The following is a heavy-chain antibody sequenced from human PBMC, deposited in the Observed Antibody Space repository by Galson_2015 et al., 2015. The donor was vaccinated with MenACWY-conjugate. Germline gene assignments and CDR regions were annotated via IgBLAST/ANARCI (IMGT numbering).Heavy chain of an antibody. CDR3: ATMAAGRHYDFWSGYNWFDP. CDR1: GYTLTELS. CDR2: FDTEDGET. V-gene: IGHV1-24*01. Sequence: SVKASCKVSGYTLTELSMHWVRQAPGKGLEWMGGFDTEDGETIYAQKFQGRVTMTEDTSTDTAHMELSSLRSEDTAVYYCATMAAGRHYDFWSGYNWFDPWGQGTLVTVSS. J-gene: IGHJ5*02. D-gene: IGHD3-3*01.